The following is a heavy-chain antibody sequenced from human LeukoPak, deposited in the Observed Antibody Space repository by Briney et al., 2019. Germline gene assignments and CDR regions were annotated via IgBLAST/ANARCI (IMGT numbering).Heavy chain of an antibody. CDR2: IIPIFGTA. CDR3: ARETGDGYNWMGY. D-gene: IGHD5-24*01. J-gene: IGHJ4*02. CDR1: GGTFSSYA. Sequence: ASVTVSCNTSGGTFSSYAISWVRQAPGQGLEWMGGIIPIFGTANYAQKFQGRVTITADESTNTAYTEMSSLRSEDTAVYYCARETGDGYNWMGYWGQGTLVTVSS. V-gene: IGHV1-69*13.